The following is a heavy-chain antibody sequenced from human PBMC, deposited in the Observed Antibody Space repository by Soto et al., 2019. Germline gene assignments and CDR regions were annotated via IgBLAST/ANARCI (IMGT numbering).Heavy chain of an antibody. CDR3: ARASSGWNYFDY. D-gene: IGHD6-19*01. CDR2: INYDGSST. CDR1: GFTFTTYW. V-gene: IGHV3-74*01. Sequence: EVQLVESGGGLVQPGGSLRLSCAASGFTFTTYWMHWVRQAPGKGLVWVSRINYDGSSTNFADSVKGRFTISRDNAKNTLYLQMNSLRAEYTAVYYCARASSGWNYFDYWGQGTPVTVSS. J-gene: IGHJ4*02.